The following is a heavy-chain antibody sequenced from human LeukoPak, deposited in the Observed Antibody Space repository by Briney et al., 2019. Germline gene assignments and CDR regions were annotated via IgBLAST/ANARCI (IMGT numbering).Heavy chain of an antibody. CDR1: GFTFSTYS. V-gene: IGHV3-21*04. J-gene: IGHJ4*02. CDR3: VREKQLGPLDY. CDR2: ISSSSTNI. Sequence: KAGGSLRLSCAASGFTFSTYSMNWVRQAPGKGLEWVSSISSSSTNIYYADSVKGRFTISRDNSKNTLYLQMNSLRAEDTAVYYCVREKQLGPLDYWGQGTLVTVSS. D-gene: IGHD6-13*01.